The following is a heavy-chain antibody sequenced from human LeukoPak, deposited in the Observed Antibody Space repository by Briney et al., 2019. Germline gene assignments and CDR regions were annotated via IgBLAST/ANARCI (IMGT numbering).Heavy chain of an antibody. Sequence: GESLKISCKGSGYSFTSYWIGWVRQMSGRGPEWMGIIYPGGSDTKYSPCFQGQVTISADRSIPTAYLQWSSLKASDTAMYYCARARIAAVGRVNYYYGMDVWGQGTTVSVSS. CDR2: IYPGGSDT. J-gene: IGHJ6*02. CDR3: ARARIAAVGRVNYYYGMDV. D-gene: IGHD6-13*01. CDR1: GYSFTSYW. V-gene: IGHV5-51*01.